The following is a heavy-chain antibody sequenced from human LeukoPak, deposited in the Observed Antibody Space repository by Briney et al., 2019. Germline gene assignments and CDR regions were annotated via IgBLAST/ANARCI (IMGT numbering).Heavy chain of an antibody. CDR1: GFIFSSYS. Sequence: GGSLRLSCAASGFIFSSYSMHWVRQAPGKGLEWVSSISGSSSHIYYADSVKGRFTISRDNSLYLQMNSLRAEDTAVYYCARWDGVGYWGQGTLVTVSS. CDR3: ARWDGVGY. J-gene: IGHJ4*02. V-gene: IGHV3-21*01. CDR2: ISGSSSHI. D-gene: IGHD1-26*01.